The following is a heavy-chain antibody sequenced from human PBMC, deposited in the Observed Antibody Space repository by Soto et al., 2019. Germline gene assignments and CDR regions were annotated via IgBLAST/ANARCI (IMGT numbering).Heavy chain of an antibody. J-gene: IGHJ4*02. CDR2: ISSSSSYI. D-gene: IGHD3-22*01. Sequence: GGSLRLSCAASGFTFSSYSMNWVRQAPGKGLEWVSSISSSSSYIYYADSVKGRFTISRDNAKNSLYLQMNSLRAEDTAVYYCARGRITMIVVVPDYFDYWGQGTLVTVSS. CDR3: ARGRITMIVVVPDYFDY. V-gene: IGHV3-21*01. CDR1: GFTFSSYS.